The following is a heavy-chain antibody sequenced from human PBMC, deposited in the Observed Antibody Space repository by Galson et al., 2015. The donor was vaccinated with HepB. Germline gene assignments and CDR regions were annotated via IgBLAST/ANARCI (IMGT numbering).Heavy chain of an antibody. CDR1: GFTLSKYG. Sequence: SLRLSCAASGFTLSKYGIHWVRQAPGRGLEWVAVIWKDGSKTYYADSVKGRFTVSRDNSKNMLYLQMNSLRAGDMALYYCVRDSVPVARINGFHIWGQGTLVTVTS. V-gene: IGHV3-33*01. D-gene: IGHD2-2*01. CDR2: IWKDGSKT. J-gene: IGHJ3*02. CDR3: VRDSVPVARINGFHI.